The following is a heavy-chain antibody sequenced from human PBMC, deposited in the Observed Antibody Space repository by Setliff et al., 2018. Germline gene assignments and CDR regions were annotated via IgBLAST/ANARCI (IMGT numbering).Heavy chain of an antibody. D-gene: IGHD5-18*01. V-gene: IGHV3-48*01. CDR3: ASGHRYGYLFEY. Sequence: GESLKISCAASGFTFSSYSMNWVRQAPGKGLEWVSYFSGSSSTIRYADSVKGRFTISRDNAKNSLYLQMNSLRAEDTAVYYCASGHRYGYLFEYWGQGTLVTVSS. CDR2: FSGSSSTI. CDR1: GFTFSSYS. J-gene: IGHJ4*02.